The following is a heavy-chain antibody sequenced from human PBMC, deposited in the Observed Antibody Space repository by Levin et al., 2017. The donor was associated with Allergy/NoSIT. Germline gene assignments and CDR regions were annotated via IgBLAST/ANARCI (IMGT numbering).Heavy chain of an antibody. CDR3: ARELYCSSTSCYLDRYYYYGMDV. CDR2: IIPIFGTA. CDR1: GGTFSSYA. D-gene: IGHD2-2*01. V-gene: IGHV1-69*13. Sequence: SVKVSCKASGGTFSSYAISWVRQAPGQGLEWMGGIIPIFGTANYAQKFQGRVTITADESTSTAYMELSSLRSEDTAVYYCARELYCSSTSCYLDRYYYYGMDVWGQGTTVTVSS. J-gene: IGHJ6*02.